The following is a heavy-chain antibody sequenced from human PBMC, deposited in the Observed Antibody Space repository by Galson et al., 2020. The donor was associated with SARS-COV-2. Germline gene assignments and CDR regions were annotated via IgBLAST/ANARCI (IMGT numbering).Heavy chain of an antibody. V-gene: IGHV1-2*02. CDR1: PYTFSGYY. CDR2: INLSTGDT. D-gene: IGHD5-18*01. J-gene: IGHJ6*02. Sequence: ASVKVSCKASPYTFSGYYIHWVRQAPGQGLEYMGWINLSTGDTNYVENFQGRVTMTRDTSISTVYMEMSRLKSDDTAEYYCARPRIQLWLGDMDVWGQGTTVTVSS. CDR3: ARPRIQLWLGDMDV.